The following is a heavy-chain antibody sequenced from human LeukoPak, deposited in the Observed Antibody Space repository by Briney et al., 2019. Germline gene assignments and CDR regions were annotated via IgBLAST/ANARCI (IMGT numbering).Heavy chain of an antibody. CDR3: ARDLLGYSSSWGSDY. D-gene: IGHD6-13*01. V-gene: IGHV1-18*01. Sequence: ASVKVSCKASGYTFTSYGISWVRQAPGQGLEWMGWISAYNGNTNYAQKFQGRVTMTRDTSISTAYMELSRLRSDDTAVYYCARDLLGYSSSWGSDYWGQGTLVTVSS. CDR2: ISAYNGNT. CDR1: GYTFTSYG. J-gene: IGHJ4*02.